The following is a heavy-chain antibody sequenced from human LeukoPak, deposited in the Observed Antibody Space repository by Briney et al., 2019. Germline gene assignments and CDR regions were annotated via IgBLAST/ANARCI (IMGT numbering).Heavy chain of an antibody. D-gene: IGHD5-18*01. CDR1: GYTFTSYA. J-gene: IGHJ4*02. Sequence: ASVKVSCKASGYTFTSYAMHWVRQAPGQGLEWMGWINTGNGNTKYSQRFEGRVTVTTDTSAAAAYMELSSLRSEDTAVYYCARDRAMADYWGQGTLVTVSS. CDR2: INTGNGNT. CDR3: ARDRAMADY. V-gene: IGHV1-3*04.